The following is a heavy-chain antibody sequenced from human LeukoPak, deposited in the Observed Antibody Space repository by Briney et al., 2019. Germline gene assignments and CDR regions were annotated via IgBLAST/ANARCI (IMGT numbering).Heavy chain of an antibody. CDR1: GGSFSGYY. J-gene: IGHJ4*02. D-gene: IGHD3-9*01. CDR3: ARWSGDYDILTGYHSFDF. V-gene: IGHV4-34*01. Sequence: SETLSLTCAVYGGSFSGYYWSWIRQPPGKGLEWIGEINHSGSTNYNPSLKSRVTISVDTSKNQFSLKLSSVTAADTAVYYCARWSGDYDILTGYHSFDFWGQGTLVTVSS. CDR2: INHSGST.